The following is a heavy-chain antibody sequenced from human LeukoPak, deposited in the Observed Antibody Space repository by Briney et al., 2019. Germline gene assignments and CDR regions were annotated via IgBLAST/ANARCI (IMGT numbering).Heavy chain of an antibody. CDR3: VREARVGNWFDP. J-gene: IGHJ5*02. Sequence: ASVKASCKASGYTFTTYYIHWVRQAPVQGLEWMGWINPDSGGTNYAQKFQGRVTMTRDTSISTVYMDLSMLRSDDTAIYYCVREARVGNWFDPWGQGTLVIVSS. CDR2: INPDSGGT. D-gene: IGHD2-15*01. V-gene: IGHV1-2*02. CDR1: GYTFTTYY.